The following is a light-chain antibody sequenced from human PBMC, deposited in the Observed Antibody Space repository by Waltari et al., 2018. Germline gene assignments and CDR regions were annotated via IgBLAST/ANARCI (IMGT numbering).Light chain of an antibody. CDR3: QKYNSAPWT. CDR2: GTS. Sequence: DIQMTQSPSSLSASVGDRVTITCRASQGISNYLAWYQQKPGKVPTLRFYGTSTLQSGVPSRFSGSGTGTDFTLTISSLQPEDVATYYCQKYNSAPWTFGQGTKVEVK. V-gene: IGKV1-27*01. J-gene: IGKJ1*01. CDR1: QGISNY.